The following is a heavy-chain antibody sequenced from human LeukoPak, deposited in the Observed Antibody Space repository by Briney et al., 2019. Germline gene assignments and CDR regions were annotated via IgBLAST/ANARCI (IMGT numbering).Heavy chain of an antibody. V-gene: IGHV1-18*01. CDR2: ISAYNGNT. J-gene: IGHJ6*02. CDR3: ARDPPRITIFGVVPLHRMDV. CDR1: GYTFTSYG. Sequence: ASVKVSCEASGYTFTSYGISWVRQAPGQGLEWMGWISAYNGNTNYAQKLQGRVTMTTDTSTSTAYMELRSLRSDDTAVYYCARDPPRITIFGVVPLHRMDVWGQGTTVTVSS. D-gene: IGHD3-3*01.